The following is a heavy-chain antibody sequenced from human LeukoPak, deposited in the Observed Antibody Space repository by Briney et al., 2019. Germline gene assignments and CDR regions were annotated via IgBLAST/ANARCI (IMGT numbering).Heavy chain of an antibody. D-gene: IGHD1-14*01. Sequence: AGGSLRLSCAASGFTVSNYWMSWVRQAPGKGLEWVANIKEDGREENYVDSVKARFTISRDSAKSSVYLQMNSLRVEDTAVYFCVGAPNRDFLDVWGHGALVTVSS. CDR1: GFTVSNYW. J-gene: IGHJ4*01. CDR3: VGAPNRDFLDV. V-gene: IGHV3-7*01. CDR2: IKEDGREE.